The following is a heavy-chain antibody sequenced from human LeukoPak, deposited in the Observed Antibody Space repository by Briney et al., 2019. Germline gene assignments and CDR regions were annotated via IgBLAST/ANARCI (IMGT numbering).Heavy chain of an antibody. V-gene: IGHV3-23*01. CDR3: ARGLDDGYSYGLDY. J-gene: IGHJ4*02. Sequence: PGGSLRLSCAASGFTFSSYTISWVRQAPGKGLEWVSAISGSGRRTYYGDSAKGRFTISRDNAKNSLYLQMRSLRAEDTAVYYCARGLDDGYSYGLDYWGQGTLVTVSS. CDR1: GFTFSSYT. D-gene: IGHD5-18*01. CDR2: ISGSGRRT.